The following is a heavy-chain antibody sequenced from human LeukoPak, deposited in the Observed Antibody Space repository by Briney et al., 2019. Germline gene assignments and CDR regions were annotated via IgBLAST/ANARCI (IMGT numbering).Heavy chain of an antibody. V-gene: IGHV3-9*01. D-gene: IGHD5-24*01. CDR2: ISWNGGSI. CDR3: AKVGKRWLLGFDP. Sequence: GRSLRLSCAASGFTFDDYAMHWVRQAPGKGLEWVSGISWNGGSIGYADSVKGRFPISRDNAKNSLYLQMNSLRAEDTALYYCAKVGKRWLLGFDPWGQGTLVTVSS. J-gene: IGHJ5*02. CDR1: GFTFDDYA.